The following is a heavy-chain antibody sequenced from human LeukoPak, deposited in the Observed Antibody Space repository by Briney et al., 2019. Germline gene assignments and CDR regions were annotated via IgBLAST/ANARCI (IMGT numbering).Heavy chain of an antibody. D-gene: IGHD5-18*01. CDR2: IYYSGTT. J-gene: IGHJ4*02. CDR1: GGSISSSHYY. CDR3: ASTPSLNTAMVNVDY. Sequence: SETLSLTCTVSGGSISSSHYYWGWIRQPPGKGLEWIGTIYYSGTTYYNPSLKSRVTISVDTSKNQFSLKLSSVTAADTAVYYCASTPSLNTAMVNVDYWGQGTLVTVSS. V-gene: IGHV4-39*01.